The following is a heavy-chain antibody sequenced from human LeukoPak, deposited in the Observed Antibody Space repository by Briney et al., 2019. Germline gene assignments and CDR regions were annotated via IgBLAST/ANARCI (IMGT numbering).Heavy chain of an antibody. CDR1: RGTFSSYA. CDR2: IIPILGIT. Sequence: SVKVSCKASRGTFSSYAISWVRQAPGQGLEWMGRIIPILGITNYAQKFQGRVTITADKSTSTVYMELSSLRSEDTAVYYCATEGNPRYCSGTSCYFDYWGQGTLVTVSS. V-gene: IGHV1-69*04. D-gene: IGHD2-2*01. J-gene: IGHJ4*02. CDR3: ATEGNPRYCSGTSCYFDY.